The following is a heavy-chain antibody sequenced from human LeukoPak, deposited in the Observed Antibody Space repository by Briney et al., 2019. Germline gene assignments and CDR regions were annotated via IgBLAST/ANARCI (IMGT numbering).Heavy chain of an antibody. CDR2: IYYSGST. CDR1: GGSISSYY. CDR3: ARFLNYYDSSGYHSD. J-gene: IGHJ4*02. D-gene: IGHD3-22*01. V-gene: IGHV4-59*01. Sequence: PSETLSLTCTVSGGSISSYYWGWIRQPPGKGLEWIGYIYYSGSTNYNPSLKSRVTISVDTSKNQFSLKLSSVTAADTAVYYCARFLNYYDSSGYHSDWGQGTLVTVSS.